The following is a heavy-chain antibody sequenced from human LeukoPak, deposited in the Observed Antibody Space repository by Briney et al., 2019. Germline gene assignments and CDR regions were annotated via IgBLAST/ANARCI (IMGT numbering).Heavy chain of an antibody. CDR1: GFTFSSYE. CDR3: ARETKDAFDI. D-gene: IGHD2-8*01. CDR2: ISSSGSTI. J-gene: IGHJ3*02. Sequence: GGSLRLSCAASGFTFSSYEMNWVRQAPGKGLEWVSYISSSGSTIYYADSVKGRFTISRDNAKNSLDLQMNSLRAEDTAVYYCARETKDAFDIWGQGTMVTVSS. V-gene: IGHV3-48*03.